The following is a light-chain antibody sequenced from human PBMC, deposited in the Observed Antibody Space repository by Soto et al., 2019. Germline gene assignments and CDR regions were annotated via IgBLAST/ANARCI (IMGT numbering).Light chain of an antibody. J-gene: IGKJ1*01. V-gene: IGKV3-20*01. CDR1: QTVFSTY. CDR3: QQYGSSPST. CDR2: GAS. Sequence: EVLLTQSPGSPPLSPWAIATPSRTATQTVFSTYIGWYQQKPGQAPRRLIFGASIRATGIPDRFSGSGSGTDFTLTISGLEPEDFAVYYCQQYGSSPSTFGQGTKVDI.